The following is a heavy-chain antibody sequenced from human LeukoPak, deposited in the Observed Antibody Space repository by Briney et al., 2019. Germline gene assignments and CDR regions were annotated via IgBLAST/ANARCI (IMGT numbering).Heavy chain of an antibody. CDR1: GFTFNSYA. Sequence: GGSLRLSCAASGFTFNSYAMSWDRQAPGKGLEWVSAISGSGGSTYYADSVKGRFTISRDNSKNTLYLQMNSLRAEDTAVYYCAKDQLSTSPYYYGMDVWGQGTTVTVSS. CDR2: ISGSGGST. J-gene: IGHJ6*02. D-gene: IGHD2-2*01. CDR3: AKDQLSTSPYYYGMDV. V-gene: IGHV3-23*01.